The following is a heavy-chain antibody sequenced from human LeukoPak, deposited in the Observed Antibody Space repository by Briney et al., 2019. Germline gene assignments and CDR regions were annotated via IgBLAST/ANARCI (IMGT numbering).Heavy chain of an antibody. J-gene: IGHJ4*02. V-gene: IGHV3-21*01. Sequence: SGGSLRLSCAASGFTFSSYSMNWVRQAPGKGLEWVSSISSSSTYIYYADSVRGRFAISRDNAKNSLYLQMNSLRAEDTAVYYCARGDTAFDHWGQGTLVTVSS. D-gene: IGHD5-18*01. CDR1: GFTFSSYS. CDR2: ISSSSTYI. CDR3: ARGDTAFDH.